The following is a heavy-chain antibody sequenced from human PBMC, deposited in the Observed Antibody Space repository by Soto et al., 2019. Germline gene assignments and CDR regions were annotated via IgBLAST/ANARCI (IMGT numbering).Heavy chain of an antibody. CDR3: ARENIVVVPAAMGDYYYYGLDV. D-gene: IGHD2-2*01. J-gene: IGHJ6*02. Sequence: SETLSLTCTVSGGSVSSGSYYWSWIRQPPGKGLEWIGYIYYSGSTNYNPSLKSRVTISVDTSKNQFSLKLSSVTAADTAVYYCARENIVVVPAAMGDYYYYGLDVWGQGTTVTVSS. V-gene: IGHV4-61*01. CDR2: IYYSGST. CDR1: GGSVSSGSYY.